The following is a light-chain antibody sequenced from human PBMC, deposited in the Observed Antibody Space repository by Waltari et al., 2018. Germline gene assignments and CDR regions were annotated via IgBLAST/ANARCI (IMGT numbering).Light chain of an antibody. V-gene: IGKV4-1*01. CDR2: WAS. CDR3: QQYYAAPWT. J-gene: IGKJ1*01. Sequence: DIVMTQSPDSLAVSLGERATINCKSSQSVLHSSNNKNYLSWFQQKPGQPPKLLFYWASTREAGVPDRFSGSGSGTDFTLTISSLQAEDVAVYYCQQYYAAPWTFGQGTMVEIK. CDR1: QSVLHSSNNKNY.